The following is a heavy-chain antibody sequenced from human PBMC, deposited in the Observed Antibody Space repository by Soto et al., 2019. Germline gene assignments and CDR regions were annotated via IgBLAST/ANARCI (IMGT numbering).Heavy chain of an antibody. CDR1: GGTFSSYA. J-gene: IGHJ5*02. V-gene: IGHV1-69*13. D-gene: IGHD3-3*01. CDR3: AREVTIFGVVNDPGWFDP. CDR2: IIPIFGTA. Sequence: SVKVSCKASGGTFSSYAISWVRQAPGQGLEWMGGIIPIFGTANYAQKFQGRVTITADESTSTAYMELSSLRSEDTAVYYCAREVTIFGVVNDPGWFDPWGQGTLVTVSS.